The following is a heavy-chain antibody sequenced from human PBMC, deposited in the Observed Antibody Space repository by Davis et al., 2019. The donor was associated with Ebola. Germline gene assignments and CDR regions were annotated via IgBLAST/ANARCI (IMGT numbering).Heavy chain of an antibody. CDR2: IWYDGSRK. J-gene: IGHJ4*02. CDR3: AIPDCSGANCYSVYIKN. D-gene: IGHD2-15*01. CDR1: GFTFSDYE. V-gene: IGHV3-33*08. Sequence: GESLKISCAASGFTFSDYEMHWVRQAPDKGLEWVAVIWYDGSRKYYGDSVKGRFTISRDNSNNLLYLQMNSLRAEDTAVYYCAIPDCSGANCYSVYIKNWGQGTLVTVSS.